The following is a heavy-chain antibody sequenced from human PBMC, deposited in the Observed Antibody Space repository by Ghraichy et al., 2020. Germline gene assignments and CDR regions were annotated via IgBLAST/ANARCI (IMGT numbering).Heavy chain of an antibody. D-gene: IGHD3-3*01. Sequence: SETLSLTCTVSGGSVSSGSYYWSWIRQPPGKGLEWIGYIYYSGSTNYNPSLKSRVTISVDTSKNQFSLKLSSVTAADTAVYYCARTVFWSGYSKNWFDPWGQGTLVTVSS. CDR2: IYYSGST. V-gene: IGHV4-61*01. CDR1: GGSVSSGSYY. J-gene: IGHJ5*02. CDR3: ARTVFWSGYSKNWFDP.